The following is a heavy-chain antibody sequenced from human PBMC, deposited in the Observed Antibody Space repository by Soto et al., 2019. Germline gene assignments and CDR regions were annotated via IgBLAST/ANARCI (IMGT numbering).Heavy chain of an antibody. Sequence: GASVKVSCKASGYTFTSYYMHWVRQAPGQGLEWMGIINPSGGSTSYAQKFQGRVTMTRDTSTSTVYMELSSLRSEDTAVYYCAIGGVFGVVKQPHPTDGMDVWGQGTKVTVYS. CDR1: GYTFTSYY. J-gene: IGHJ6*02. CDR3: AIGGVFGVVKQPHPTDGMDV. V-gene: IGHV1-46*01. CDR2: INPSGGST. D-gene: IGHD3-3*01.